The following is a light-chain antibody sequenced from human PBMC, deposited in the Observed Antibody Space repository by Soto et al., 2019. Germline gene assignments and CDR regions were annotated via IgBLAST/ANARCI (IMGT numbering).Light chain of an antibody. CDR2: EAS. Sequence: EIVLTQSAGTLSLYPGEGGTLXCSASQSSGSGDQALDQPKPGQAPKILISEASSRATGRPHRFSGSGSGTDFTRPISRREPEDFAVYYGQQYGSSPWTFGQGTKVDIK. J-gene: IGKJ1*01. V-gene: IGKV3-20*01. CDR3: QQYGSSPWT. CDR1: QSSGSGD.